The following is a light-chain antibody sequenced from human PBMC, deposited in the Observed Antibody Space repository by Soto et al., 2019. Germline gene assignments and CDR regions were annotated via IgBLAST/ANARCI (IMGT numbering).Light chain of an antibody. CDR2: AAS. CDR1: EAIRRF. CDR3: QQLKIYPIT. Sequence: DIQLTQSPSLLSASIGDRVTITCRASEAIRRFLAWYAQKPGRAPKLLSYAASTLQSGVPSRFSGSGSGTEFTLSTSSLHPEYVGTYYCQQLKIYPITFDQVTRLEIK. J-gene: IGKJ5*01. V-gene: IGKV1-9*01.